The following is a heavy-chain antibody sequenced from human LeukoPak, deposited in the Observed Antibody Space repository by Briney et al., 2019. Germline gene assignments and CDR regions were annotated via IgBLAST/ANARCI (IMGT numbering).Heavy chain of an antibody. V-gene: IGHV3-23*01. D-gene: IGHD3-22*01. CDR2: ISGSGGST. CDR1: GFTFSSYA. J-gene: IGHJ4*02. CDR3: ARDLLNSVDYYYDSSGYYG. Sequence: GGSLRLSCAASGFTFSSYAMSWVRQAPGRGLEWVSAISGSGGSTYYADSVKGRFTISRDNAKNSLYLQMNSLRAEDTAVYYCARDLLNSVDYYYDSSGYYGWGQGTLVTVSS.